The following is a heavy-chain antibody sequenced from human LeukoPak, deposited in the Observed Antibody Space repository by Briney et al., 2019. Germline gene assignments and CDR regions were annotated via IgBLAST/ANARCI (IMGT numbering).Heavy chain of an antibody. Sequence: KPSETLSLTCTVSGGSISSYYWSWIRQPPGKGLEWIGYIYYSGSTFHYNPSLKSRVAISIATSKNQFSLSLSSVTAADTAVYYCPSINCSRSSFFGATWFDPWGQGTLVPVSS. CDR3: PSINCSRSSFFGATWFDP. J-gene: IGHJ5*02. CDR1: GGSISSYY. CDR2: IYYSGSTF. D-gene: IGHD2-2*01. V-gene: IGHV4-59*08.